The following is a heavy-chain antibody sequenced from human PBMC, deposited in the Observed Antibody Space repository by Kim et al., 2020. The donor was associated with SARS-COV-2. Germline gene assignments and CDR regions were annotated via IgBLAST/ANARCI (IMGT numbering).Heavy chain of an antibody. Sequence: GGSLRLSCAASGFTFSSYAMSWVRQAPGKGLEWVSAISGSGGSTYYADSVKGRFTISRDNSKNTLYLQMNSLRAEDTAVYYCAKDLRDWRDGYNYGDAFDIWGQGTMVTVSS. CDR1: GFTFSSYA. D-gene: IGHD5-12*01. V-gene: IGHV3-23*01. CDR2: ISGSGGST. J-gene: IGHJ3*02. CDR3: AKDLRDWRDGYNYGDAFDI.